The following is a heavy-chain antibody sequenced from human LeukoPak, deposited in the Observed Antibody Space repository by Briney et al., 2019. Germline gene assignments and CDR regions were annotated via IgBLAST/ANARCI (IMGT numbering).Heavy chain of an antibody. V-gene: IGHV1-2*02. Sequence: ASVKVSCKASGYTFTGYYMHWVRQAPGQGLEWMGWINPNSGGTNYGQKFQGRVTMTRDTSISTAYMELSRLRSDDTAVYYCARHGGTLVRGVNFIYFDYWGQGTLVTVSS. CDR1: GYTFTGYY. CDR2: INPNSGGT. CDR3: ARHGGTLVRGVNFIYFDY. D-gene: IGHD3-10*01. J-gene: IGHJ4*02.